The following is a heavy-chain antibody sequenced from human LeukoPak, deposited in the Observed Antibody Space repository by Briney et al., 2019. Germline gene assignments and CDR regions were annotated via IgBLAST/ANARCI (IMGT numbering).Heavy chain of an antibody. D-gene: IGHD4-17*01. V-gene: IGHV4-4*07. Sequence: SETLSLTCTVSGGSISSYYWSWIRQLAGKGLEWIGRIYTSGSTNYNPSLKSRVTMSVDTSKNQFSLKLSSVTAADTAVYYCARDLIDYGDYDRPSNWFDPWGQGTLVTVSS. CDR1: GGSISSYY. CDR2: IYTSGST. J-gene: IGHJ5*02. CDR3: ARDLIDYGDYDRPSNWFDP.